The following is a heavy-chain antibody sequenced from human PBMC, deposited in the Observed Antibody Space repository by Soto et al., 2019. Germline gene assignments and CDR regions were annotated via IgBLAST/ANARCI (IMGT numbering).Heavy chain of an antibody. CDR3: VRAGHVYDVHYYGMDL. CDR1: GFTFNDYS. D-gene: IGHD5-12*01. Sequence: AGSLSLSCEASGFTFNDYSRDWVRQAPEKGLEWVSSISISGTYIYYADSVKGRFAISRDNDNNVMYLQMDTTRAEDTAVYYCVRAGHVYDVHYYGMDLWGQGTTVTVSS. J-gene: IGHJ6*02. V-gene: IGHV3-21*01. CDR2: ISISGTYI.